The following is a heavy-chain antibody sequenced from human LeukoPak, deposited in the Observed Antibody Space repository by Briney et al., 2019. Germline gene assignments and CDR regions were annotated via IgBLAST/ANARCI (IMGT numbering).Heavy chain of an antibody. CDR1: GLTFDDYG. V-gene: IGHV3-74*01. D-gene: IGHD1-26*01. CDR2: INSDGSST. CDR3: ARDRGREWELRTLDY. Sequence: GGTLRLSCAASGLTFDDYGMHWVRQAPGKGLVWVSRINSDGSSTSYADSVKGRFTISRDNAKNTLYLQMNSLRAEDTAVYYCARDRGREWELRTLDYWGQGTLVTVSS. J-gene: IGHJ4*02.